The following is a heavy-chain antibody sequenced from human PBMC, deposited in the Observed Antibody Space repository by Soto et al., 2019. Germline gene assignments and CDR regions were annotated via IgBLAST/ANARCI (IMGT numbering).Heavy chain of an antibody. Sequence: SETLSLTSTVSGGSISSYYCSWIRQPPGKGLEWIGYIYYSGSTNYNPSLKSRVTISVDTSKNQFSLKLSSVTAADTAVYYCARDLGYCSGGSCYPGLFDYWGQGTLVTVSS. V-gene: IGHV4-59*01. D-gene: IGHD2-15*01. J-gene: IGHJ4*02. CDR1: GGSISSYY. CDR2: IYYSGST. CDR3: ARDLGYCSGGSCYPGLFDY.